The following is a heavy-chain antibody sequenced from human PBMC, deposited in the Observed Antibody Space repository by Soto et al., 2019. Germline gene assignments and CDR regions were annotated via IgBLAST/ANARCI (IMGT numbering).Heavy chain of an antibody. CDR1: GDSFNDYY. J-gene: IGHJ6*03. D-gene: IGHD5-12*01. CDR2: INPNGGGT. V-gene: IGHV1-2*02. CDR3: ARESGGATATLDYYYFYMDV. Sequence: VQLVQSGAEVKKPGASVKVSCKTSGDSFNDYYIHWVRQAPGQGLEWMGWINPNGGGTKYAQKFQGRVTVTRDTSIRTVYMALSSLRSGDTAVYYCARESGGATATLDYYYFYMDVWGKGTTVTVSS.